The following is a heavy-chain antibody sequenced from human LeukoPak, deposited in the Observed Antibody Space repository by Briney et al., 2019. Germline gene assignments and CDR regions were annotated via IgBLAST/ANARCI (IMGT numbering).Heavy chain of an antibody. V-gene: IGHV1-18*01. CDR2: ISAYNGNT. J-gene: IGHJ5*02. CDR3: ARRGGITGYCSSTSCPTNWFDP. Sequence: ASVKVSCKASGYTFTSYGISWVRQAPGQGLEWMGWISAYNGNTNYAQKLQGRVTMTTDTSTSTAYMELRSLRSDDTAVYYCARRGGITGYCSSTSCPTNWFDPRGQGTLVTVSS. D-gene: IGHD2-2*01. CDR1: GYTFTSYG.